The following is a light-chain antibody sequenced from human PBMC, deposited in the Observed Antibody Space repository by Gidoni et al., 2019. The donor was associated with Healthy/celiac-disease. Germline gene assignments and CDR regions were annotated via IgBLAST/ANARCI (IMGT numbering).Light chain of an antibody. J-gene: IGLJ2*01. CDR1: SSNIGSNT. CDR3: AAWDDSLNGPV. Sequence: QSVLTQPPSASGTPGPWVTIPCSGSSSNIGSNTVNWYKQLPGTAPKLLIYSNNQRPSGVPDRCSGSKSGTSASLAISGLQSEDEADYYCAAWDDSLNGPVFGGGTKLTVL. CDR2: SNN. V-gene: IGLV1-44*01.